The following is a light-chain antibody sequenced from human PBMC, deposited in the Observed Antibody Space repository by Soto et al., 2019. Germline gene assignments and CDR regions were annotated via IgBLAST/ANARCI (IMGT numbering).Light chain of an antibody. CDR1: QSISSW. CDR2: DAS. V-gene: IGKV1-5*01. CDR3: QQRGDWPPIT. Sequence: DIQMTQSPSTLSASVGDRVTITCRASQSISSWLAWYQQKPGKAPKLLIYDASSLESGVPSRFSGSGSGTEFTLTISSLQPDDFATYYCQQRGDWPPITFGQGTRLEIK. J-gene: IGKJ5*01.